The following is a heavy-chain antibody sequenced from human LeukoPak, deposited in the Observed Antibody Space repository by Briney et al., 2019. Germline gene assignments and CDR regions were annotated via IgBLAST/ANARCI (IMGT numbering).Heavy chain of an antibody. D-gene: IGHD3-22*01. Sequence: SETLSLTCAVYGGSFSGYYWSWIRQPPGKGLEWIGEINHSGSTNYNPSLKGRVTISVDTSKNQFSLKLSSVTAADTAVYYCAAGTYYYDSSGYYGPLFDYWGQGTLVTVSS. CDR2: INHSGST. J-gene: IGHJ4*02. CDR3: AAGTYYYDSSGYYGPLFDY. CDR1: GGSFSGYY. V-gene: IGHV4-34*01.